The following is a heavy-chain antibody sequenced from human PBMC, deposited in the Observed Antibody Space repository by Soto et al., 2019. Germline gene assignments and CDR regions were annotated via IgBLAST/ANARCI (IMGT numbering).Heavy chain of an antibody. CDR3: ATDGAACAAMGV. J-gene: IGHJ6*02. CDR1: GLTFSTYG. Sequence: EVQLVESGGGLVKPGGSLRLSCAASGLTFSTYGTNWVRQAPGKGLEWVTSIRSGAEYVGYSDSLKGRLTISRDNAKNSLFLQLDSPRVEDTGVYYCATDGAACAAMGVWGQGTTVTVSS. V-gene: IGHV3-21*01. D-gene: IGHD6-13*01. CDR2: IRSGAEYV.